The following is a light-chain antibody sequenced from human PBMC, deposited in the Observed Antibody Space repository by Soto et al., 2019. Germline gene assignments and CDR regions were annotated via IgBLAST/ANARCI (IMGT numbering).Light chain of an antibody. Sequence: DIVMTQFPLSLPVTPGETASISCRSSQSLLHRNGYNYLDWYLQKPGQSPQLLIFLGSHLASGVPDRFSGSGSGTDFILEISRVEPEDVGVYYCMQALQAPCAFGGGTKVEIK. CDR2: LGS. V-gene: IGKV2-28*01. CDR3: MQALQAPCA. CDR1: QSLLHRNGYNY. J-gene: IGKJ4*01.